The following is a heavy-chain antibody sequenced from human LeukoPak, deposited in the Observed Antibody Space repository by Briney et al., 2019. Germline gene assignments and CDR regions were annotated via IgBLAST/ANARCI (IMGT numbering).Heavy chain of an antibody. CDR2: MNPNSGNT. CDR3: ARGQYYYDSSGYHLDY. V-gene: IGHV1-8*01. CDR1: GYTFTSYD. J-gene: IGHJ4*02. Sequence: ASVKVSCKASGYTFTSYDINWVRQATGQGLEWMGWMNPNSGNTGYAQKFQGRVTMTRNTAISTAYMELSSLRSEDTAVYYCARGQYYYDSSGYHLDYWGQGTLVTVSS. D-gene: IGHD3-22*01.